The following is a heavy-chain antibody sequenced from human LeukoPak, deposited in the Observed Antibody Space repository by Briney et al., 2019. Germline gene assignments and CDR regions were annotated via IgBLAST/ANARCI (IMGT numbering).Heavy chain of an antibody. D-gene: IGHD3-3*01. CDR2: IRSDGSNQ. CDR3: ARDFEWSFDC. CDR1: GFTFSYYG. J-gene: IGHJ4*02. Sequence: GGSLRLSCVAPGFTFSYYGMHWVRQAPGKGLEWVTFIRSDGSNQYYADSVKGRFTISRDSSKNTLSLQMNGLRPEDTAVYYCARDFEWSFDCWGQGTLVTVSS. V-gene: IGHV3-30*02.